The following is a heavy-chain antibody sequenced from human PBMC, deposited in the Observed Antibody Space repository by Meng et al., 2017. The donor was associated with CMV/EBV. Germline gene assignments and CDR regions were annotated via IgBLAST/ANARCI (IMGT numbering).Heavy chain of an antibody. D-gene: IGHD2-15*01. J-gene: IGHJ5*02. CDR1: GGSISSYY. V-gene: IGHV4-4*07. CDR3: ARSMGVAGDWFPP. Sequence: VQLQESGQGPVKPSVTLSLTCTASGGSISSYYWSWFRQPAGKGLEWIVCIYTSGSTKHNPSLKSRVTMSVDTSKNQFSLNLISVTAADTAVYYCARSMGVAGDWFPPWGQGTLVTVSS. CDR2: IYTSGST.